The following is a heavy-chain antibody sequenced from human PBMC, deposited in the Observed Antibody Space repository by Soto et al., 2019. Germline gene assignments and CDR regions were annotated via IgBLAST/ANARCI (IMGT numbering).Heavy chain of an antibody. D-gene: IGHD6-13*01. CDR1: GYTFTGYY. V-gene: IGHV1-2*04. CDR3: ARSPAAGTNWFDP. Sequence: ASVKVSCKASGYTFTGYYMHWVRQAPGQGLEWMGWINPNSGGTNYAQKFQGWVTMTRDTSISTAYMELSRLRSDDTAVYYCARSPAAGTNWFDPWGQGTLVTVPS. CDR2: INPNSGGT. J-gene: IGHJ5*02.